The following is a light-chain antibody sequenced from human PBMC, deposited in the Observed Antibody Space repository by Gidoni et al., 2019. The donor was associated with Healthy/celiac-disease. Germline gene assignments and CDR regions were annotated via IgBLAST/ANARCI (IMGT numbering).Light chain of an antibody. V-gene: IGKV1-13*02. CDR1: QGISSA. J-gene: IGKJ4*01. CDR3: QQFNSYSLLT. CDR2: DAS. Sequence: AIQLTQSPSSLSASVGDRVTITCRASQGISSALAWYQQKPGKAPKLLIYDASSLESGVPSRFSGSGSGTDFTLTISSLQPEDFATYYCQQFNSYSLLTFGGXTKVEIK.